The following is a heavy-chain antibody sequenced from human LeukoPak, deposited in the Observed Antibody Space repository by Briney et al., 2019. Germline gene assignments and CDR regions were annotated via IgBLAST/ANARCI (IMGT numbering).Heavy chain of an antibody. Sequence: GGSLRLSCAASGFTFSSYAMTWVRQAPGKGLEWVSSISGSGDYTNYADSVKGRFTISRDNSKNTLYLQMNSLRAEDTAVYYCAGSRYQMVYAGYWGQGTLVTVSS. CDR2: ISGSGDYT. CDR1: GFTFSSYA. J-gene: IGHJ4*02. V-gene: IGHV3-23*01. D-gene: IGHD2-8*01. CDR3: AGSRYQMVYAGY.